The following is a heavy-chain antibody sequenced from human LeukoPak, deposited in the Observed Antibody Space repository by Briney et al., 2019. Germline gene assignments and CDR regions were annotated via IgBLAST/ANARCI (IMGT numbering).Heavy chain of an antibody. J-gene: IGHJ4*02. CDR1: GYTFTSYG. CDR3: ARDRSTIDLKTDFDY. V-gene: IGHV1-18*01. Sequence: WASVRVSCKASGYTFTSYGISWVRQAPGQGLEWMGWISAYNGNTNYAQKLQGRVTMTTDTSTSTAYMELRSLRSDDTAVYYCARDRSTIDLKTDFDYWGQGTLVTVSS. CDR2: ISAYNGNT. D-gene: IGHD1-1*01.